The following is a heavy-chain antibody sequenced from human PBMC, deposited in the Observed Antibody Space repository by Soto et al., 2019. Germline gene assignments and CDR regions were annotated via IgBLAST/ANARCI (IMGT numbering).Heavy chain of an antibody. CDR1: GYTFTSYG. V-gene: IGHV1-18*04. CDR3: VTARHYSESSGFFDY. D-gene: IGHD3-22*01. J-gene: IGHJ4*02. CDR2: ISAHNGNT. Sequence: QVQLVQSGAEVKKPGASVKVSCRASGYTFTSYGISWVRQAPGQGLEWMGWISAHNGNTNYAQKLQGRVTMTTDTSSSTAYMELRSLRSDDTAVFYCVTARHYSESSGFFDYWGQGTLVTVSS.